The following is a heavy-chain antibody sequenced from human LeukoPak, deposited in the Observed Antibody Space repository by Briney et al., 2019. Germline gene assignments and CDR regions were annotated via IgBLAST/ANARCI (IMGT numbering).Heavy chain of an antibody. D-gene: IGHD6-13*01. CDR1: GFTFSDYY. J-gene: IGHJ4*02. CDR2: ISSSSSYT. CDR3: ASTGKAAAGTIDY. Sequence: GSLRLSCAASGFTFSDYYMSWIRQAPGKGLEWVSYISSSSSYTNYADSVKGRFTISRDNAKNSLYLQMNSLRAEDTAVYYCASTGKAAAGTIDYWGQGTLVTVSS. V-gene: IGHV3-11*06.